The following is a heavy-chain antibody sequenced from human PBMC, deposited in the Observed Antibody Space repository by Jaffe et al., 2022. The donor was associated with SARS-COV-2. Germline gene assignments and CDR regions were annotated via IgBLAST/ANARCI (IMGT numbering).Heavy chain of an antibody. CDR1: GFTFSSYW. D-gene: IGHD3-3*01. J-gene: IGHJ5*02. CDR3: ARDNKPSYDFWSGYYTGDWFDP. V-gene: IGHV3-7*01. CDR2: IKQDGSEK. Sequence: EVQLVESGGGLVQPGGSLRLSCAASGFTFSSYWMSWVRQAPGKGLEWVANIKQDGSEKYYVDSVKGRFTISRDNAKNSLYLQMNSLRAEDTAVYYCARDNKPSYDFWSGYYTGDWFDPWGQGTLVTVSS.